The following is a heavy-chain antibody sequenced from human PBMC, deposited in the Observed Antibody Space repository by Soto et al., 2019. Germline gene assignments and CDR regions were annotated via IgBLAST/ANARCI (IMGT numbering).Heavy chain of an antibody. CDR3: ARGSLSYFDY. Sequence: PGGSLRLSCVASGFTFSSYSINWVRQAPGKGLEWVSSITSASYIYYGDSVKGRFTVSRDNAKNSIYLQMNSLRAEDTAVYYCARGSLSYFDYWGQGTLVTVSS. V-gene: IGHV3-21*01. J-gene: IGHJ4*02. CDR1: GFTFSSYS. CDR2: ITSASYI. D-gene: IGHD3-10*01.